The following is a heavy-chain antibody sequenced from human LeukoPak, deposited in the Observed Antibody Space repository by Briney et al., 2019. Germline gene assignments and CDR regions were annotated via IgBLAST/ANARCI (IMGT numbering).Heavy chain of an antibody. CDR1: GGSISSSSYY. CDR3: ARHPRSIVVVPAAILSGWFDP. J-gene: IGHJ5*02. Sequence: SETLSLTCTVSGGSISSSSYYWGWIRQPPGKGLEWIGSIYYSGSTYYNPSLKSRVTISVDTSKNQFSLKLSSVTAADTAVYYRARHPRSIVVVPAAILSGWFDPWGQGTLVTVSS. V-gene: IGHV4-39*01. D-gene: IGHD2-2*01. CDR2: IYYSGST.